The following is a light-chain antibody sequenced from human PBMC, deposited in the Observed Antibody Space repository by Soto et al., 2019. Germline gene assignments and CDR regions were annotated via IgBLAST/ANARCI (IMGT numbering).Light chain of an antibody. CDR1: SSDVGIYNY. Sequence: QSVLTQPASVSGSPGQSITISCTGTSSDVGIYNYVSWYQQHPGKAPKLMIYQATNRPSGVSNRFSGSKSGNTASLTISGLQAEDEADYYCSSYTGSTNYVFGTGTKVTVL. CDR3: SSYTGSTNYV. J-gene: IGLJ1*01. V-gene: IGLV2-14*01. CDR2: QAT.